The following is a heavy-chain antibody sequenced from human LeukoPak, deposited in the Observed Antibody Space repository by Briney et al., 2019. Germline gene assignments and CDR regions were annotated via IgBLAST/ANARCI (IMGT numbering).Heavy chain of an antibody. Sequence: PGGSLRLSCAASGFTFKNYWMSWVRQAPGKGLEWVANINESGSDKYHVDSVKGRFTISRDNAKNLLYLQMNSLRAEDTALYYCARDDNWGSDYWGQGTLVTVSS. D-gene: IGHD7-27*01. V-gene: IGHV3-7*01. CDR2: INESGSDK. J-gene: IGHJ4*02. CDR1: GFTFKNYW. CDR3: ARDDNWGSDY.